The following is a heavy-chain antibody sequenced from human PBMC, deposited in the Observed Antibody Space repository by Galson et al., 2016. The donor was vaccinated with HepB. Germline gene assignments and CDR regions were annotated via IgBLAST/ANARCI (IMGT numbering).Heavy chain of an antibody. CDR2: SFHDEDYT. CDR1: GFTLSKYH. Sequence: SLRLSCAASGFTLSKYHMHWVHQAPGKGLEWVALSFHDEDYTYYPDSVKGRFTISRDNTKGTVYLHMNSLRDEDTAVYYCTREANDAFDIWGQGTMVTVSS. V-gene: IGHV3-30-3*01. CDR3: TREANDAFDI. J-gene: IGHJ3*02.